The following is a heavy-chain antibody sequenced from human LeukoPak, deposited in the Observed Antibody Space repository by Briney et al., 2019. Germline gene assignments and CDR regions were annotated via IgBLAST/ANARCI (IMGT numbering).Heavy chain of an antibody. CDR1: GFTFGKYW. V-gene: IGHV3-7*03. CDR3: ARDQYDTWSRRGNFDS. CDR2: IKLDGSEK. Sequence: PGGSLRLSCVVSGFTFGKYWMSWVRQAPGKGLEWVANIKLDGSEKNYVDSVKGRFTISRDNTKNSLYLQMNSLRVEDTAVFYCARDQYDTWSRRGNFDSWGQGTLVTVSS. D-gene: IGHD3-3*01. J-gene: IGHJ4*02.